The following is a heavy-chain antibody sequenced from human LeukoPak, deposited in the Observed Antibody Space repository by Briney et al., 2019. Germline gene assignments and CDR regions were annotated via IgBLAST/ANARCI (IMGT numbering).Heavy chain of an antibody. J-gene: IGHJ4*02. CDR2: ISGSGGST. CDR1: GFTFSNAW. D-gene: IGHD2-15*01. CDR3: AKMDCSGGSCYGIDY. Sequence: GGSLRLSCAASGFTFSNAWMSWVHQAPGKGLEWVSAISGSGGSTNYADSVKGRFTISRDNSKNTVYLQMNSLRAEDTAVYYCAKMDCSGGSCYGIDYWGQGTLVTVSS. V-gene: IGHV3-23*01.